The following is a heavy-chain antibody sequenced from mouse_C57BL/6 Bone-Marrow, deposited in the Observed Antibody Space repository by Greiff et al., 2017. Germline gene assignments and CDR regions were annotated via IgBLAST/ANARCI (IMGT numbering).Heavy chain of an antibody. CDR3: ARPLYDGYSYAMDD. CDR1: GFTFSSYG. CDR2: ISSGGSYT. Sequence: VQLKQSGGDLVKPGGSLKLSCAASGFTFSSYGMSWVRQTPDKRLEWVATISSGGSYTYYPDSVKGRFTISRDNAKNTLYLQMSSLKSEDTAMYYCARPLYDGYSYAMDDWGQGTSGTVSS. D-gene: IGHD2-3*01. V-gene: IGHV5-6*01. J-gene: IGHJ4*01.